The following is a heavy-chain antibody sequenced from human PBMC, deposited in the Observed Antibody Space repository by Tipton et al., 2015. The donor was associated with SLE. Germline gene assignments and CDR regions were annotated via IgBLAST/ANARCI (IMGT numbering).Heavy chain of an antibody. D-gene: IGHD6-13*01. CDR2: IYSSVGT. V-gene: IGHV4-59*01. CDR3: AREGSSSSPGLVDP. J-gene: IGHJ5*02. CDR1: GGSISTYY. Sequence: TLSLTCTVSGGSISTYYWTWIRQPPGKGLEWIGYIYSSVGTSYNPSLRSRVTVSVDTSKNQFSLKLSSVTAADTAVYYCAREGSSSSPGLVDPWGQGALVTVSS.